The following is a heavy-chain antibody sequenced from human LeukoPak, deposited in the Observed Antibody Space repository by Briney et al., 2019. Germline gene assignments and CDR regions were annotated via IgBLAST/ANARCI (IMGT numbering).Heavy chain of an antibody. CDR3: ARDTRWGGEDFGF. V-gene: IGHV3-7*04. J-gene: IGHJ4*02. D-gene: IGHD2-2*01. CDR2: IKQDGSEK. Sequence: GGSLRLSCAASGFTFSSYWMTWVRQAPGRGLEWVANIKQDGSEKYYVDSVKGRFTISRDNAKNSVYLQMDSLRAEDTAVYYCARDTRWGGEDFGFWGQGTLVTVSS. CDR1: GFTFSSYW.